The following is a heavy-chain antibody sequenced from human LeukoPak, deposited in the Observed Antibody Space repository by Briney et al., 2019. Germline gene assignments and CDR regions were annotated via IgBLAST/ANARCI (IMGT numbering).Heavy chain of an antibody. J-gene: IGHJ4*02. Sequence: ASVKVSCKASGYTFTSYYIFWVRQAPGQGLEWMGIINPRTGSTSYSQKFQGRVTMTRDMSTSTDSMELSSLRSEDTALYYCARGVHVRVYDSNPHYGHYWGQGTLVTVSS. CDR3: ARGVHVRVYDSNPHYGHY. CDR1: GYTFTSYY. V-gene: IGHV1-46*01. D-gene: IGHD3-22*01. CDR2: INPRTGST.